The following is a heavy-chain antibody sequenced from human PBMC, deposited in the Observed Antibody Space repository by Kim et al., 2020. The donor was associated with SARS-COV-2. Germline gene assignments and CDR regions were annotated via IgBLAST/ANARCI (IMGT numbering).Heavy chain of an antibody. CDR1: GGSFSSYY. CDR3: ARGPPYYNYVWGTYRETEIDV. V-gene: IGHV4-34*01. J-gene: IGHJ4*02. CDR2: INHSGYT. D-gene: IGHD3-16*02. Sequence: SETLSLTCAVSGGSFSSYYWTWIRQPPGKGLDWIGEINHSGYTTYNPSLKSRVTISLDMSNNQFSLKLSSVTAADTAVYYCARGPPYYNYVWGTYRETEIDVWGQGTVVTVSS.